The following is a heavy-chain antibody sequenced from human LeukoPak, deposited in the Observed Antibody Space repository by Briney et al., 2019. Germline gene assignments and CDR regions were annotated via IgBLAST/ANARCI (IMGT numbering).Heavy chain of an antibody. CDR3: EWSSGDFDY. CDR2: INHSGST. J-gene: IGHJ4*02. CDR1: GGSFSGYY. V-gene: IGHV4-34*01. Sequence: PSETLSLTCAVYGGSFSGYYWSWIRQPPGKGLEWIGEINHSGSTNYNPSLKSRVTISVDTSKNQFSLKLSSVTAADTAVYYCEWSSGDFDYWGQGTLVTVSS. D-gene: IGHD2-15*01.